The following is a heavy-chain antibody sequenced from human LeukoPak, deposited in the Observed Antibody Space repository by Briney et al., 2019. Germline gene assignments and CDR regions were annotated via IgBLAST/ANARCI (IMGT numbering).Heavy chain of an antibody. V-gene: IGHV3-21*01. CDR3: ARDTGYCSSTSCPGPDFDY. D-gene: IGHD2-2*01. Sequence: PGRSLRLSCAASGFTFSSYSMNWVRQAPGKGLEWVSSISSSSSYIYYADSVKGRFTISRDNAKNSLYLQMNSLRAEDTAVYYCARDTGYCSSTSCPGPDFDYWGQGTLVTVSS. J-gene: IGHJ4*02. CDR2: ISSSSSYI. CDR1: GFTFSSYS.